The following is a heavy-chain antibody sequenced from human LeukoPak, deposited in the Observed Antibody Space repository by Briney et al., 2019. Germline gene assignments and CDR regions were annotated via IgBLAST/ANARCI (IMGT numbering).Heavy chain of an antibody. CDR2: IRGSGVET. V-gene: IGHV3-23*01. CDR1: GFTFNIYG. CDR3: ARTTEAHSWQTRYYSYYMDV. J-gene: IGHJ6*03. D-gene: IGHD1-1*01. Sequence: PGGSLRLSCAASGFTFNIYGMNWVRQAPGKGLEWVSGIRGSGVETFYADSVKGRFTISRDNAKNSLYLQMNSLRAEDTAVYYCARTTEAHSWQTRYYSYYMDVWGKGTTVTVSS.